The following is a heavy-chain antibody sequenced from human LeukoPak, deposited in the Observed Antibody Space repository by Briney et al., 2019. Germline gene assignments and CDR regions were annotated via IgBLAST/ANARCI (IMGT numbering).Heavy chain of an antibody. Sequence: SEILSLTCTVSDGSINSYYWSWIRQPAGKGLEWIGRIYTTGRTNYNPSLKSRVTMSVDTSKNQISLNLSSVTAADTAVYYCARTIVAYFYMDVWGRGTTVTVSS. CDR1: DGSINSYY. CDR3: ARTIVAYFYMDV. D-gene: IGHD2/OR15-2a*01. J-gene: IGHJ6*03. V-gene: IGHV4-4*07. CDR2: IYTTGRT.